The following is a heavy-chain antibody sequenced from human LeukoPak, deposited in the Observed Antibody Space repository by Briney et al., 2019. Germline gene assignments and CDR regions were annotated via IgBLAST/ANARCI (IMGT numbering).Heavy chain of an antibody. D-gene: IGHD1-26*01. Sequence: NPSETLSLTCDVSGGSISNTNWWSWVRQPPGQGLEWIGEVSLAGQTNYNPSLNGRVTMSLDESSNQLSLKLTSVTAADTAIYYCSGESGAFCPFGYWGQGTLVIVPS. J-gene: IGHJ4*02. CDR1: GGSISNTNW. CDR2: VSLAGQT. V-gene: IGHV4-4*02. CDR3: SGESGAFCPFGY.